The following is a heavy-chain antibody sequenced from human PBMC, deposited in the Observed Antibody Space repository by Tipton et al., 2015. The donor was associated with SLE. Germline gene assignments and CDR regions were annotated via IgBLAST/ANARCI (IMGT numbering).Heavy chain of an antibody. CDR2: IRYDGSNK. D-gene: IGHD4-17*01. V-gene: IGHV3-30*04. CDR1: GFTFSNYA. Sequence: RSLRLSCAASGFTFSNYAMHWVRQAPGKGLEWVAFIRYDGSNKYYADSVKGRFTISRDNSKNTLYLQMNSLRAEDTAVYYCATTSPVTTCGMDVWGQGTTVTVSS. CDR3: ATTSPVTTCGMDV. J-gene: IGHJ6*02.